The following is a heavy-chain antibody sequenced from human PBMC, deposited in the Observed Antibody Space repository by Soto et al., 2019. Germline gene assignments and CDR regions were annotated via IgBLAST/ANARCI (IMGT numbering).Heavy chain of an antibody. D-gene: IGHD6-13*01. CDR1: GYTFTGYY. Sequence: ASVKVSCKASGYTFTGYYMHWVRQAPGQGLEWMGWINPNSGGTNYAQKFQGWVTMTRDTSISTAYMELSRLRSDDTAVYYCARGDSSSWSRGDTGYYGMDVWGQGTTVTVSS. CDR2: INPNSGGT. V-gene: IGHV1-2*04. CDR3: ARGDSSSWSRGDTGYYGMDV. J-gene: IGHJ6*02.